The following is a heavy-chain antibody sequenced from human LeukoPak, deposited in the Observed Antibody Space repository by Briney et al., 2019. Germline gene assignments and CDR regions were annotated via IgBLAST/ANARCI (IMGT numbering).Heavy chain of an antibody. V-gene: IGHV3-74*01. CDR3: AREKQGFDY. J-gene: IGHJ4*02. CDR1: GFTFSSYW. CDR2: INSDGSST. Sequence: GGALRLSCAASGFTFSSYWMRWVGQAPGKGLVWVSRINSDGSSTSYADSVKGRFTTSRDNAKNTLYLQMNSLRAEDTAVYYCAREKQGFDYWGQGTLVTVSS.